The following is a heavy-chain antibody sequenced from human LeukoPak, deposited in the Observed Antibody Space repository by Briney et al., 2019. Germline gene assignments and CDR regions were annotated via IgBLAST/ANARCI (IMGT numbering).Heavy chain of an antibody. CDR2: ISGSGGST. Sequence: GGSLRLSCAASGFTFSSYAMSWVRQAPGKGLEWVSAISGSGGSTYYADSVKGRFTISRDNSKNTLYLQMNSLRAEDTAVYYCAKAPITIVRGVIISGLVDYWGQGTLVTVSS. V-gene: IGHV3-23*01. D-gene: IGHD3-10*01. J-gene: IGHJ4*02. CDR1: GFTFSSYA. CDR3: AKAPITIVRGVIISGLVDY.